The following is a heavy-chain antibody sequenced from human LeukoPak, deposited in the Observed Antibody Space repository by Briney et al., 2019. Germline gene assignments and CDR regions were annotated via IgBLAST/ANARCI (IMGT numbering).Heavy chain of an antibody. D-gene: IGHD2-15*01. CDR2: ISYDGSNK. CDR3: ATEVGYCSGGSCYRGLGY. Sequence: PGRSLRLSCAASGFTFSSYGMHWVRQAPGKGLEWVAVISYDGSNKYYADSVKGRFTISRDNSKNTLYLQMNSLRAEDTAVYYCATEVGYCSGGSCYRGLGYWGQGTLVTVSS. CDR1: GFTFSSYG. J-gene: IGHJ4*02. V-gene: IGHV3-30*03.